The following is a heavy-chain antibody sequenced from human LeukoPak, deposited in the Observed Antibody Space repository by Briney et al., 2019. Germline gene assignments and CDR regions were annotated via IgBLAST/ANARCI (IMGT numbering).Heavy chain of an antibody. V-gene: IGHV3-23*01. J-gene: IGHJ4*03. CDR1: GFTFSGYA. Sequence: GGSLRLSCAASGFTFSGYAMSWVRQAPGKGLEWVSVISGTGGSTSYADSVKGRFTISRDNSKDTLYLQMHSLRAEDTALYYCAKSDWGSRCFDYWGQGTLVTVSS. CDR3: AKSDWGSRCFDY. CDR2: ISGTGGST. D-gene: IGHD3-16*01.